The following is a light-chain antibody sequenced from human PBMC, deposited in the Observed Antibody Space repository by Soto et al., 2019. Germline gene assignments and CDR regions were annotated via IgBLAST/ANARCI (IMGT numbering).Light chain of an antibody. Sequence: EIVLTQSPATLSFSPGERATISCRASQSVSSYFAWYQQKPGQAPRLLIYDASNRATGIPARSSGSGSGTDFTLTISSLEREYCAVYYCCRRSNWPPYTFGRGTKLDIK. J-gene: IGKJ2*01. CDR2: DAS. CDR3: CRRSNWPPYT. V-gene: IGKV3-11*01. CDR1: QSVSSY.